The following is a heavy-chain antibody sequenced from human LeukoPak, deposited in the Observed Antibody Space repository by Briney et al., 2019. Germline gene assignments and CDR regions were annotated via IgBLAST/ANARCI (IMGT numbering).Heavy chain of an antibody. CDR1: GGSLSGYY. Sequence: SETLSLTCAVYGGSLSGYYWSWIRQPPGKGLEWIGEINHSGSTNYNPSLKSRVTISVDTSKNQFSLKLSSVTAADTAVYYCARIRVGYDFRSLYYYYGMDVWGQGTTVTVSS. J-gene: IGHJ6*02. CDR3: ARIRVGYDFRSLYYYYGMDV. CDR2: INHSGST. V-gene: IGHV4-34*01. D-gene: IGHD5-12*01.